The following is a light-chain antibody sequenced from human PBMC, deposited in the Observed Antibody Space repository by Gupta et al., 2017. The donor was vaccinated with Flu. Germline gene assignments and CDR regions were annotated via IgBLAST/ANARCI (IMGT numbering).Light chain of an antibody. CDR2: MTS. J-gene: IGKJ1*01. CDR1: QSLGKY. CDR3: HHNSQYWGT. V-gene: IGKV1-5*03. Sequence: DIQLTQSPSTVSASVGDRVTITCRASQSLGKYLAWYQQKSGKAPKVLIYMTSVLQSGVPSRFSGSGSGTEFALTIDSLQPDDFATYYCHHNSQYWGTFGQGTRWKS.